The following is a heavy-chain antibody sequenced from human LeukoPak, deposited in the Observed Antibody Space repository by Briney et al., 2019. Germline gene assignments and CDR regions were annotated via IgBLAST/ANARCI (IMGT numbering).Heavy chain of an antibody. Sequence: PSETLSLTCAVYGGSFSGYYWSWIRQPPGKRLEWIGEINHSGSTNYNPSLKSRVTISVDTSKNQFSLKLSSVTAADTAVYYCARVRYDFWSGYTNWFDPWGQGTLVTVSS. J-gene: IGHJ5*02. D-gene: IGHD3-3*01. CDR1: GGSFSGYY. CDR3: ARVRYDFWSGYTNWFDP. V-gene: IGHV4-34*01. CDR2: INHSGST.